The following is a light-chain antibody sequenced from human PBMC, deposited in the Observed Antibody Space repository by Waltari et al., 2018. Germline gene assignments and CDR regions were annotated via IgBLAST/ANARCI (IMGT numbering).Light chain of an antibody. Sequence: QSALPQPPSVSGSPGQSVTITCTGTSSDIGNYNRVSWYQQPPGKAPKLMIYDVTNRPSGVPARFSGSKSGNTASLTISGLQAEDEADYYCSSYTSSSTWVFGGGTKLTVL. V-gene: IGLV2-18*02. J-gene: IGLJ3*02. CDR1: SSDIGNYNR. CDR2: DVT. CDR3: SSYTSSSTWV.